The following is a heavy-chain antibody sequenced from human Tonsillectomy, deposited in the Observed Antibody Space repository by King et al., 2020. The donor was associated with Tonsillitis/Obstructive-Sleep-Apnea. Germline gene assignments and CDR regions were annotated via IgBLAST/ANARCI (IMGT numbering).Heavy chain of an antibody. CDR1: GFTFSSYA. Sequence: QLVQSGGGVVQPGGSLRIFCAASGFTFSSYAMHFVRQAPEQGLEWVAMISFDGNNKYDDDSVMGRFTVSRDTSMNTLYLQMDSLRTEDTAVYYCARERLIRITFGFQDAFDIWGQGAMVTVS. V-gene: IGHV3-30*01. J-gene: IGHJ3*02. CDR3: ARERLIRITFGFQDAFDI. D-gene: IGHD3-16*01. CDR2: ISFDGNNK.